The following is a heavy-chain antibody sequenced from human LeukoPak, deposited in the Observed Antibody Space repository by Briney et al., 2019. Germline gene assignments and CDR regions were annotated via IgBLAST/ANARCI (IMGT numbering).Heavy chain of an antibody. V-gene: IGHV3-30*02. J-gene: IGHJ4*02. CDR2: IRYDGGNK. D-gene: IGHD6-13*01. Sequence: GGSLRLSCAASGFTVSSNYMSWVRQAPGKGLEWVAFIRYDGGNKYYADSVKGRFTISRDNSKNTLYLQMNSLRAEDTAVYYCAKDGIALLTHDFDYWGQGTLVTVSS. CDR3: AKDGIALLTHDFDY. CDR1: GFTVSSNY.